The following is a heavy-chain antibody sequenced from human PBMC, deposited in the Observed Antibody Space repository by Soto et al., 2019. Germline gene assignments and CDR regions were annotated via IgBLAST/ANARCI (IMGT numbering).Heavy chain of an antibody. V-gene: IGHV3-23*01. Sequence: GGSLRLSCAASGFTFSSHAMSWVRQPPGKGLEWVSTITGGAGSTYFADSVKGRLTISRDNSKNTLYLQMNSLRAEDTAVYYCAGPGYSSQDYWGQGALVTVSS. CDR1: GFTFSSHA. CDR3: AGPGYSSQDY. CDR2: ITGGAGST. D-gene: IGHD5-18*01. J-gene: IGHJ4*02.